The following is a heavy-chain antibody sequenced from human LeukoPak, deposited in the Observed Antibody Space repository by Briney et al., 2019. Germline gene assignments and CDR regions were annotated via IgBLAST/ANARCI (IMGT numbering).Heavy chain of an antibody. Sequence: GGSLRLSCGASGFTFSSYGMHWVRQAPGKGLEWVAVIWYDGSNKYYAASVEGRFTISRDNSANTLYLQMNSLRGEDTAVYYCARGTNWNYFDHWGQGTPVTVSS. CDR1: GFTFSSYG. CDR2: IWYDGSNK. J-gene: IGHJ4*02. CDR3: ARGTNWNYFDH. V-gene: IGHV3-33*01. D-gene: IGHD1-20*01.